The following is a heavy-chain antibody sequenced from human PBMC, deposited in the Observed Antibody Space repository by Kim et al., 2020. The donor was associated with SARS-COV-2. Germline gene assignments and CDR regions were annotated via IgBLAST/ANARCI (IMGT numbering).Heavy chain of an antibody. Sequence: AQKLQGRVTMTTDPSTSTAYMELRSLRSDDTAVYYCARVSGSYYRDAFDIWGQGTMVTVSS. CDR3: ARVSGSYYRDAFDI. J-gene: IGHJ3*02. D-gene: IGHD1-26*01. V-gene: IGHV1-18*01.